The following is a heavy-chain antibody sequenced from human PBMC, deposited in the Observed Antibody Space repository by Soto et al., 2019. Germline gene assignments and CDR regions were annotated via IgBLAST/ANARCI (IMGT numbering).Heavy chain of an antibody. CDR2: IYPGDSDT. CDR3: ARHVREEWELRGENWFDP. CDR1: GYSFTSYW. Sequence: GESLKISCKGSGYSFTSYWIGWVRQMPGKGLEWMGIIYPGDSDTRYSPSFQGQVTISADKSISTAYLQWSSLKASDTAMYYCARHVREEWELRGENWFDPWGQGTLVTVSS. J-gene: IGHJ5*02. V-gene: IGHV5-51*01. D-gene: IGHD1-26*01.